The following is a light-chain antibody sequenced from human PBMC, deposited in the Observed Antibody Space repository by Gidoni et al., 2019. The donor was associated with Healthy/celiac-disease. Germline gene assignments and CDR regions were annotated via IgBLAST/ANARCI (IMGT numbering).Light chain of an antibody. Sequence: DIQRTHSPSSLSASVGDRVTITCQASQAISNYLNWYQQKPGKAPQLLIYDASNLETGVPSRFSGSGSGTAFTFPISSLQPADISTYYCQQYDNLPSSTFGGGTKVEIK. CDR1: QAISNY. J-gene: IGKJ4*01. V-gene: IGKV1-33*01. CDR3: QQYDNLPSST. CDR2: DAS.